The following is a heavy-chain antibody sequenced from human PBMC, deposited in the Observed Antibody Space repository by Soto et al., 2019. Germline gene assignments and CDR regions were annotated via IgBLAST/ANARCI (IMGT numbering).Heavy chain of an antibody. D-gene: IGHD1-1*01. CDR1: GGSVSSGGYY. CDR2: IYYTGST. CDR3: ARANDWDKAYDAFDI. Sequence: PSETLSLTCTVSGGSVSSGGYYWSWIRQPPGKGLEWIAYIYYTGSTNYNPSLKSRVTISVDTSNNQFSLKLSSVTAADTAVYYCARANDWDKAYDAFDIWGQGTMVTVSS. J-gene: IGHJ3*02. V-gene: IGHV4-61*08.